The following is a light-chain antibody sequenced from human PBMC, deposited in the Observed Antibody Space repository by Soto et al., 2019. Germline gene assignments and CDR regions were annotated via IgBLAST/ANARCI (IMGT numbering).Light chain of an antibody. V-gene: IGKV2-28*01. CDR3: MQGTHWPWT. CDR2: LGS. Sequence: DIVMTQSPLSLPVTPGEPASISCRSSQSLLHSNGYNYLDWYLQKPGQSPQLLIYLGSSRASGVPDRFRGRGSGTDFTLKISRVEAEDVGVYYCMQGTHWPWTFGQGTKVEIK. J-gene: IGKJ1*01. CDR1: QSLLHSNGYNY.